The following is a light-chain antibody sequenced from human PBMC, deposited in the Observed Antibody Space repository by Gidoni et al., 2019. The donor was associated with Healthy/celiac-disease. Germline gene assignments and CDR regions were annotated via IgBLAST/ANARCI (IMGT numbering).Light chain of an antibody. CDR1: SSDVGSYNL. CDR3: CSYAGSSTHV. J-gene: IGLJ1*01. V-gene: IGLV2-23*01. CDR2: EGS. Sequence: QSALTQPAPVSGSPGQSITISCTGTSSDVGSYNLVSWYQQNPGKAPKLMIYEGSKRPSGVSNRFSGSKSGNTASLTISGLQAEDEADYYCCSYAGSSTHVFGTGTKVTVL.